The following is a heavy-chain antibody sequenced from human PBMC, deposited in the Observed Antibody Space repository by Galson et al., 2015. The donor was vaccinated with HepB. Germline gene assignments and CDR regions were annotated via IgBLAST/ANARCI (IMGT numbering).Heavy chain of an antibody. D-gene: IGHD6-13*01. V-gene: IGHV3-7*04. CDR1: GFTFSIYW. Sequence: SLRLSCAASGFTFSIYWMTWVRQSPGKGLEWVASIKGDGSGEYYADSVKGRFTISRDNANNTLYLQMNSLRVEDTAEYYCARVQNYYYGGGWYDAFDVWGQGTMVTVSS. CDR3: ARVQNYYYGGGWYDAFDV. CDR2: IKGDGSGE. J-gene: IGHJ3*01.